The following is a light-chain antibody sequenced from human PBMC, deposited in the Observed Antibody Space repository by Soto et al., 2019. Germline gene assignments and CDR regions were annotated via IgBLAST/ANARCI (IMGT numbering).Light chain of an antibody. V-gene: IGLV2-14*01. J-gene: IGLJ1*01. CDR2: DVS. CDR1: SSDVGGYNY. CDR3: SSYTSSSPYV. Sequence: LTPPASVSGSPGQSITISCTGSSSDVGGYNYVSWYQQHPGKAPKLMIYDVSNRPSGVSNRFSGSKSGNTASLTISGLQAEDEADYYCSSYTSSSPYVFGTGTKVTVL.